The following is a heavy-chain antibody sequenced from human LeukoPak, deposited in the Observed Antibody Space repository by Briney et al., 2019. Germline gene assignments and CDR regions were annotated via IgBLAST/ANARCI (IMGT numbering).Heavy chain of an antibody. Sequence: SETLSLTCSVSGGSISSYYWSWIRQPAGKGLEWIGRIYTSGSTNYNPSLKSRVTMSVDTSKNQFSLKLSSVTAADTAVYYCARDRYGGNGGDYYYYYMDVWGKGTTVTVSS. CDR1: GGSISSYY. CDR2: IYTSGST. D-gene: IGHD4-23*01. J-gene: IGHJ6*03. V-gene: IGHV4-4*07. CDR3: ARDRYGGNGGDYYYYYMDV.